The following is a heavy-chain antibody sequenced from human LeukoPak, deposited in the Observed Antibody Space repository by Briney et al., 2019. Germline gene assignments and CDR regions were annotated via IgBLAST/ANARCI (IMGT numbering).Heavy chain of an antibody. J-gene: IGHJ3*02. V-gene: IGHV3-21*01. D-gene: IGHD5-18*01. CDR3: ARDRGYSYGEGDAFDI. CDR2: ISSSSSYI. Sequence: GGSLRLSCAASGFTFSSYSMNWVRQAPGKGLEWVSSISSSSSYIYYADSVKGRFTISRDNAKNSLYLQMNSLRAEDTAVYYCARDRGYSYGEGDAFDIWGQGTMVTVSS. CDR1: GFTFSSYS.